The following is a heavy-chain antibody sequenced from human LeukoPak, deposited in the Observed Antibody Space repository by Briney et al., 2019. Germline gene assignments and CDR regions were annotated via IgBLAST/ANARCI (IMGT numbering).Heavy chain of an antibody. Sequence: GGSLRLSRAASGFTFTSYWMHWVRQAPGKGLVWVSRINSDGSSTTYADSVKGRFTISSDNAKNTLYLRMNSLRAEDTAVYYCARESNNRGAFDIWGQGTMVTVSP. CDR1: GFTFTSYW. V-gene: IGHV3-74*01. D-gene: IGHD1-14*01. CDR2: INSDGSST. CDR3: ARESNNRGAFDI. J-gene: IGHJ3*02.